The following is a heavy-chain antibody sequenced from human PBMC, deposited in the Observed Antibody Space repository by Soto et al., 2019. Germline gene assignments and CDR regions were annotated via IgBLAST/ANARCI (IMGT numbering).Heavy chain of an antibody. CDR1: GGSFSSDSFI. J-gene: IGHJ6*02. CDR3: ARDHKWDGMYV. CDR2: INYSGTT. D-gene: IGHD1-26*01. V-gene: IGHV4-31*03. Sequence: QVQLQESGPGLVKPSQTLSLTCSVSGGSFSSDSFIWSWVRQFPGKGREWIGYINYSGTTYYNPSLRSRITMSVDTSKTQFSLNLSSVTADDTAVYYCARDHKWDGMYVWGQGATVTVSS.